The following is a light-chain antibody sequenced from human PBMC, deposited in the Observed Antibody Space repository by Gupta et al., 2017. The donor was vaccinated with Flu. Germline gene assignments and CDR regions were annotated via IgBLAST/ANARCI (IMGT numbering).Light chain of an antibody. CDR1: DIGSKS. V-gene: IGLV3-21*03. CDR3: QVWDTSTYPRWV. CDR2: DDT. J-gene: IGLJ3*02. Sequence: SYVLTPPPSVSVAPGKTARITCGGSDIGSKSVHWYQQKPGQAPVLVVYDDTDRPSGIPGRFSGSNPGNTATLTISGVEAGDEADYYCQVWDTSTYPRWVFGGGTKLTVL.